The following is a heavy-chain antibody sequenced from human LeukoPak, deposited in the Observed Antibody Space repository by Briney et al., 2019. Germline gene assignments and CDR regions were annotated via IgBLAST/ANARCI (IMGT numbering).Heavy chain of an antibody. CDR3: ARSDRDYDILTGYYNRYYYYMDV. D-gene: IGHD3-9*01. CDR1: GFTFSSYW. Sequence: GGSLRLSCAASGFTFSSYWMHWVRHAPGKGLVWVSRINSDGSSTSYADSVKGRFTISRDNAKNTLYLQMNSLRAEDTAVYYCARSDRDYDILTGYYNRYYYYMDVWGKGTTVTISS. V-gene: IGHV3-74*01. CDR2: INSDGSST. J-gene: IGHJ6*03.